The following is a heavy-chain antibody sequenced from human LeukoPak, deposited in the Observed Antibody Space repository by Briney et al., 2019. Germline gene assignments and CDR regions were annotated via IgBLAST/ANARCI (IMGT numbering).Heavy chain of an antibody. CDR2: IYYSGST. D-gene: IGHD1-14*01. J-gene: IGHJ4*02. Sequence: SETLSLTCTVSGGSISSYYWSWIRQPPGKGLEWIGYIYYSGSTNYNPTLKSRVTISVDTSKNQFSLKLSSVTAADTAVYYCARDRTREGFDYWGQGTLATVSS. V-gene: IGHV4-59*01. CDR3: ARDRTREGFDY. CDR1: GGSISSYY.